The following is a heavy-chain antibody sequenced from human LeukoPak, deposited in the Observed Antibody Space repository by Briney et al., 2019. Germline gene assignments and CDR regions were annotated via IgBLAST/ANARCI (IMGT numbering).Heavy chain of an antibody. CDR1: GFTFRNYW. CDR3: AKSDWFDP. CDR2: IKYDGTSA. V-gene: IGHV3-74*01. Sequence: GSLRLSCATSGFTFRNYWMSWLRQVPGKGLVWVSRIKYDGTSASYAESVKGRFTISRDNARSTLYLQMNSLRVDDSAVYYCAKSDWFDPWGRGILVTVSS. J-gene: IGHJ5*01.